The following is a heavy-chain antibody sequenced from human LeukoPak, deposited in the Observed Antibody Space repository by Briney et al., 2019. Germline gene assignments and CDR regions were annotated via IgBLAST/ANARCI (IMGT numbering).Heavy chain of an antibody. CDR2: ISSGDTTI. CDR3: ARGGGYYAIDY. D-gene: IGHD1-26*01. CDR1: GFTFSDCG. Sequence: AGGSLRLSCVVSGFTFSDCGTNWVRQAPGKGLEWVSYISSGDTTISYADSVKGRFTISRDSAKNSLYLQMNSLTAEDTAVYYCARGGGYYAIDYWGQGTLVTVSS. V-gene: IGHV3-48*01. J-gene: IGHJ4*02.